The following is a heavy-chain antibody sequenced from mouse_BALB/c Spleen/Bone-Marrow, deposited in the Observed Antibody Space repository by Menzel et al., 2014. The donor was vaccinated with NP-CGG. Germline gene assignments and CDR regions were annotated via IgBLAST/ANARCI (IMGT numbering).Heavy chain of an antibody. D-gene: IGHD3-1*01. CDR3: ARFSQLGLLVY. Sequence: VQLQQSGAELVNTGASGKLSCKASGYNFTSYWINWVKLRPGQGLEWIGDIYPGSGSTNYNEKFKSKATLTVDTSSSTAYMQLSSLASEDSALYYCARFSQLGLLVYWGQ. J-gene: IGHJ4*01. CDR2: IYPGSGST. V-gene: IGHV1-55*01. CDR1: GYNFTSYW.